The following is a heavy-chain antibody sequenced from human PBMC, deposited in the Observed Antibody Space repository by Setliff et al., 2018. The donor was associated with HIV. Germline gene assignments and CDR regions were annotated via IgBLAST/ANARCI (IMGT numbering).Heavy chain of an antibody. CDR3: AKSFNSGPTNWNIDV. V-gene: IGHV3-48*01. CDR2: ISSSSSSI. CDR1: GFTFSTYS. Sequence: PGGSLRLSCAASGFTFSTYSLNWVRQAPGKGLEWISCISSSSSSIYYADSVKGRFTISRDNSKNTLYLQMNSLRSEDTAVYFCAKSFNSGPTNWNIDVWGTGATVTVS. J-gene: IGHJ6*03. D-gene: IGHD1-20*01.